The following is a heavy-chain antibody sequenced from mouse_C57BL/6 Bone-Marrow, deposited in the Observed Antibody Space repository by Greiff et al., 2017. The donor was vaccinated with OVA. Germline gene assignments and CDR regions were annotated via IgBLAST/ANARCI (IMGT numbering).Heavy chain of an antibody. CDR2: INYDGSST. J-gene: IGHJ1*03. CDR3: ARDRGYYGSSGYFDV. V-gene: IGHV5-16*01. CDR1: GFTFSDYY. D-gene: IGHD1-1*01. Sequence: VQLKQSEGGLVQPGSSMKLSCTASGFTFSDYYMAWVRQVPEKGLEWVANINYDGSSTYYLDSLKSRFIISRANAKNILYLQMSSLKSEDTATYYCARDRGYYGSSGYFDVWGTGTTVTVSS.